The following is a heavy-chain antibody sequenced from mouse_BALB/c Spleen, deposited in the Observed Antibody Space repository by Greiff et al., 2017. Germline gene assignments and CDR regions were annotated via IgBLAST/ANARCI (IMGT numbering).Heavy chain of an antibody. V-gene: IGHV1-5*01. CDR1: GYSFTSYW. CDR2: IYPGNSDT. CDR3: TREDYYGSSYRFDY. Sequence: EVQLQQSGTVLARPGASVKMSCKASGYSFTSYWMHWVKQRPGQGLEWIGAIYPGNSDTSYNQKFKGKAKLTAVTSASTAYMELSSLTNEDSAVYYCTREDYYGSSYRFDYWGQGTTLTVAS. J-gene: IGHJ2*01. D-gene: IGHD1-1*01.